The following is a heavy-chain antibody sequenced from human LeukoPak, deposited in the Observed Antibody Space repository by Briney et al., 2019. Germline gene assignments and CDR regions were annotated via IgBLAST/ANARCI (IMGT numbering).Heavy chain of an antibody. D-gene: IGHD6-19*01. CDR3: AKFAAVAGTSV. J-gene: IGHJ4*02. Sequence: SESSLILSWGTSGVTVSSDAMSWLRQAPKKRLEWVSAISGSGGSTYYADSVKGRFTISRDNSKNTLYLQMNSLRAEDTAVYYCAKFAAVAGTSVWGQGTLVTVSS. CDR2: ISGSGGST. V-gene: IGHV3-23*01. CDR1: GVTVSSDA.